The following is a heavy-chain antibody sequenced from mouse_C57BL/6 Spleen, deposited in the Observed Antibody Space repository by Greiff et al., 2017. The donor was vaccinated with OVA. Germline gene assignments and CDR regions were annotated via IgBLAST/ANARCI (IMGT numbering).Heavy chain of an antibody. CDR1: GFSLTSYG. V-gene: IGHV2-2*01. CDR3: ARGSYFDV. CDR2: IWSGGST. J-gene: IGHJ1*03. Sequence: VQLQQSGPGLVQPSQSLSITCTVSGFSLTSYGVHWVRQSPGEGLEWLGVIWSGGSTDYNAAFISRLSISKDNSKSQVFFKMNSLQADDTAIYYCARGSYFDVWGTGTTVTVSS.